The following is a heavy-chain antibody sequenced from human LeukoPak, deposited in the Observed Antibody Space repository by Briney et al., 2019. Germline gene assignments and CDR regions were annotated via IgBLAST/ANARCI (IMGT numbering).Heavy chain of an antibody. CDR3: ARGASGSYYVDY. D-gene: IGHD1-26*01. V-gene: IGHV3-9*01. Sequence: GGSLRLSCAASGFTFDDYAMHWVRQAPGKGLEWVSGISWNSGSIGYADSVKGRFTISRDNAKNTVYLQVNSLRAEDTAVYYCARGASGSYYVDYWGQGILVTVSS. CDR1: GFTFDDYA. CDR2: ISWNSGSI. J-gene: IGHJ4*02.